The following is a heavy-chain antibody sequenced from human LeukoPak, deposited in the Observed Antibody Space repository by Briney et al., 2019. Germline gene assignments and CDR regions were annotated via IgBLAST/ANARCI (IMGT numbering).Heavy chain of an antibody. J-gene: IGHJ5*02. CDR1: GGSISSYY. Sequence: SETLSLTCTVSGGSISSYYWSWIRQPPGKGLEWIGYIYYSGSTNYNPSLKSRVTISVDTSKNQFSLKLSSVTAADTAMYYCARNRYYYGSGSYGVPNWFDPWGQGTLVTVSS. D-gene: IGHD3-10*01. CDR2: IYYSGST. CDR3: ARNRYYYGSGSYGVPNWFDP. V-gene: IGHV4-59*08.